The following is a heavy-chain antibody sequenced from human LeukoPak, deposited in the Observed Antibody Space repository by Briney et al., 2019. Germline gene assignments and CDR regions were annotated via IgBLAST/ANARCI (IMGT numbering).Heavy chain of an antibody. CDR1: GFXFSDYY. V-gene: IGHV3-11*05. CDR2: ISSSSYT. CDR3: ARELSEWFGEFDY. Sequence: GGSLRLSCAASGFXFSDYYMSWIRQAPGKGLEWASYISSSSYTNYADSVKGRFTISRDNAKNSLYLQMNSLRAEDTAVYYCARELSEWFGEFDYWGQGTLVTVSS. J-gene: IGHJ4*02. D-gene: IGHD3-10*01.